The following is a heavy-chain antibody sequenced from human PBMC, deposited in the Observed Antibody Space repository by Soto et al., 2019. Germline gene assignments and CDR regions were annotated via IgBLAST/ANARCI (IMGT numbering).Heavy chain of an antibody. CDR2: ISSYNGDT. CDR1: GYTFTSYG. CDR3: ARGPYCSGATCYSQFFDY. J-gene: IGHJ4*02. D-gene: IGHD2-15*01. Sequence: QVQLVQSGAEVKKPRASVKVSCKASGYTFTSYGISWVRQAPGQGLEWMGWISSYNGDTNYAQNLQGRVTMTADTSTGTAYMELRSLRSDDTAMYYCARGPYCSGATCYSQFFDYRGQGALVTVSS. V-gene: IGHV1-18*01.